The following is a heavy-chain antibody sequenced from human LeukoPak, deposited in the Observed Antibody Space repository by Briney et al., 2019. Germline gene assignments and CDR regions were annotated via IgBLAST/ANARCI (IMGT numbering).Heavy chain of an antibody. Sequence: ASVKVSCKASGGTISNYAISWVRQAPGQGLEWMGGIIPIFGTANYAQKFQGRVTITADESTSTAYMELSSLRSEDTAVYYCARGGDILTEFDYWGQGTLVTVSS. D-gene: IGHD3-9*01. J-gene: IGHJ4*02. CDR2: IIPIFGTA. CDR1: GGTISNYA. CDR3: ARGGDILTEFDY. V-gene: IGHV1-69*01.